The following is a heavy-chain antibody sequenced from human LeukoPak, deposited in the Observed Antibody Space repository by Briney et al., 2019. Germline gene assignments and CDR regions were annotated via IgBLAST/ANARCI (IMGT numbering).Heavy chain of an antibody. CDR1: GYTFTSYD. J-gene: IGHJ3*02. D-gene: IGHD6-19*01. CDR2: MNPNSGNT. V-gene: IGHV1-8*03. CDR3: ARETGGSGWRRPDAFDI. Sequence: GASVKVSCKASGYTFTSYDINWVRQATGQGLEWMGWMNPNSGNTGYAQKFQGRVTITGNTSISTAYMELSSLRSEDTAVYYCARETGGSGWRRPDAFDIWGQGTMVTVSS.